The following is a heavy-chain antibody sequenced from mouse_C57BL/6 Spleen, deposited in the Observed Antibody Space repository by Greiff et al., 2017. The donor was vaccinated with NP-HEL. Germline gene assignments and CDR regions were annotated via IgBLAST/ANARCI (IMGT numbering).Heavy chain of an antibody. J-gene: IGHJ2*01. Sequence: EVQLQQSGPELVKPGASVKMSCKASGYTFTDYNMHWVKQSHGKSLEWIGYINPNNGGTSYNQKFKGKATLTVNKSSSTAYMELSSLTAEDSAVYYCASFYYGYDVSYFDYWGQGTTLTVSS. D-gene: IGHD2-2*01. CDR1: GYTFTDYN. CDR3: ASFYYGYDVSYFDY. V-gene: IGHV1-22*01. CDR2: INPNNGGT.